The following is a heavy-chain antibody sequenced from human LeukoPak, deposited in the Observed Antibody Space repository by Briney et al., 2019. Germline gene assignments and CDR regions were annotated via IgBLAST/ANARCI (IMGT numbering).Heavy chain of an antibody. V-gene: IGHV4-39*07. Sequence: SETLSLTCTVSGGSISSSSYYWGWIRQPPGKGLEWIGSIYYSGSTNYNPSLKSRVTISVDPSKNQFSLKLSSVTAADTAVYYCATSSGYSNWFDPWGQGTLVTVSS. CDR3: ATSSGYSNWFDP. CDR2: IYYSGST. D-gene: IGHD6-13*01. J-gene: IGHJ5*02. CDR1: GGSISSSSYY.